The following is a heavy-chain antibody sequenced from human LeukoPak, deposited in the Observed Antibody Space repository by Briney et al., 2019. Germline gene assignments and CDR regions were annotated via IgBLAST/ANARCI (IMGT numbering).Heavy chain of an antibody. CDR1: GGSISGYY. V-gene: IGHV4-59*12. CDR3: ARDVGYTLAYYYFDY. CDR2: IYYSGST. J-gene: IGHJ4*02. Sequence: SETLSLTCTVSGGSISGYYWSWIRQPPGKGLEWIGFIYYSGSTNYNPSLKSRVTISVDTSKNQFSLKLSSVTAADTAVYYCARDVGYTLAYYYFDYWGQGTLVTVSS. D-gene: IGHD6-13*01.